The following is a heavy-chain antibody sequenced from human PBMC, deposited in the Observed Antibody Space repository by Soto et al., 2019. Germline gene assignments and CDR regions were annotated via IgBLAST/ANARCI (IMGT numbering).Heavy chain of an antibody. J-gene: IGHJ6*04. CDR2: INAGNGNT. Sequence: QVQLVQSGAEVKKPGASVKVSCKASGYTFTSYAMHWVRQAPGQRLEWMGWINAGNGNTKYSQKFQGRVTITRDTSASTAYMELSSLRSEATAVYYCAREGYVEAVAGVDVWGKGTTVTVSS. CDR3: AREGYVEAVAGVDV. V-gene: IGHV1-3*01. D-gene: IGHD6-19*01. CDR1: GYTFTSYA.